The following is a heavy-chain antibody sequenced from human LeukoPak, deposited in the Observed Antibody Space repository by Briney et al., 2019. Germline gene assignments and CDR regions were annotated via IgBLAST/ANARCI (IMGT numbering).Heavy chain of an antibody. CDR3: AREEDWNFDY. J-gene: IGHJ4*02. CDR1: GFSFSRYW. Sequence: GGSLRVSCAASGFSFSRYWMHWVRQAPGKGLVWVSRINSDGSSTSYADSVKGRFTVSRDNAKNTLYLQMNSLRAEDTAVYYCAREEDWNFDYWGQGTLVTVSS. D-gene: IGHD1-1*01. CDR2: INSDGSST. V-gene: IGHV3-74*01.